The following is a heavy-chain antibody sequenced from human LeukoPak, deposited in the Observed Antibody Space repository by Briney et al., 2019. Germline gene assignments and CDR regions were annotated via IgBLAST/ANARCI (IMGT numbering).Heavy chain of an antibody. V-gene: IGHV4-39*07. CDR2: IYHSGST. CDR1: GDSISSSSYY. Sequence: SETLSLTCTVSGDSISSSSYYWGWIRQPPGKGLEWIGSIYHSGSTYYNPSLKSRVTISVDTSKNQFSLKLSSVTAADTAVYYCARALDIVVVPAAIIWFDPWGQGTLVTVSS. CDR3: ARALDIVVVPAAIIWFDP. D-gene: IGHD2-2*03. J-gene: IGHJ5*02.